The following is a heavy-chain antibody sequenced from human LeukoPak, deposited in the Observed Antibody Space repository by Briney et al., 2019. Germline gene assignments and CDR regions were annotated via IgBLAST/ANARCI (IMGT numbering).Heavy chain of an antibody. CDR2: ISSTSSYI. CDR1: GVTFSSYT. V-gene: IGHV3-21*01. CDR3: GLHYYYYNGMDF. Sequence: GGSLRLSCAASGVTFSSYTMNWVRQAPGEGLEWVSSISSTSSYIYYADSVKGRFTISRDNAKNSLYLQMNSLRPEDTAVYYRGLHYYYYNGMDFWGQGTTVTVSS. J-gene: IGHJ6*02.